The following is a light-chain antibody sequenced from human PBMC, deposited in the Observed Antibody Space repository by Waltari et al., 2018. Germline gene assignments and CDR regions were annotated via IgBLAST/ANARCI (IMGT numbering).Light chain of an antibody. CDR1: SSDVGGYNY. Sequence: QSALTQPRSVSGSPGQSVTISCTGTSSDVGGYNYVSWYQHHPGKAPKCMIYDVTRPPSGVPDRVSGSKSGNTASLTISGLQAEDEADYYCGSYAGSYSWVFGGGTKVTVL. J-gene: IGLJ3*02. CDR3: GSYAGSYSWV. V-gene: IGLV2-11*01. CDR2: DVT.